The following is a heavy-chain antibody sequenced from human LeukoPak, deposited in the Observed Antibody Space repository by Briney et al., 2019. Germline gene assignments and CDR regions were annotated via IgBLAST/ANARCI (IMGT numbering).Heavy chain of an antibody. CDR2: IYTSGST. D-gene: IGHD6-13*01. CDR1: GGPINSYY. V-gene: IGHV4-4*07. Sequence: SETLSLTCTVSGGPINSYYWSWIRQPAGKGLEWIGRIYTSGSTNYNPSLKSRVTMSVDTSKNQFSLKLSSVTAADTAVYYCARARYSSSWSRRDYFDYWGQGTLVTVSS. J-gene: IGHJ4*02. CDR3: ARARYSSSWSRRDYFDY.